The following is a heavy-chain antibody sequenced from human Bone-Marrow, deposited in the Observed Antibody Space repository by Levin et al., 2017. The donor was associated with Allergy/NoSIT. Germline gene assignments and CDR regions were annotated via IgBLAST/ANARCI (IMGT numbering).Heavy chain of an antibody. Sequence: SQTLSLTCAISGDRLFSNGVAWNWIRQSPSRGLEWLGRTYYTSKWNIDYAESVRGRININSDTSKNQFFLQLSAVSPEDTAVYYCTRGRDSAFDNWDQGTLVTVSS. CDR1: GDRLFSNGVA. V-gene: IGHV6-1*01. J-gene: IGHJ4*02. CDR3: TRGRDSAFDN. D-gene: IGHD1-26*01. CDR2: TYYTSKWNI.